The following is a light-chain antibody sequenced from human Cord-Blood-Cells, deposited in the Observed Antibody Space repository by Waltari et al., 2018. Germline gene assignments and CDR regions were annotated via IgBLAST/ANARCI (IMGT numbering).Light chain of an antibody. J-gene: IGKJ2*01. CDR1: QGTSSW. CDR2: AAS. V-gene: IGKV1-12*01. Sequence: DIQMTPSPSSEPASVGDRVTTTCRASQGTSSWLAWYQQNPGKAPKLLIYAASSLQSGVPSRFSGSGAGTDFTLTISSLQPEDFATYYCQQANSFPYTFGQGTKLEIK. CDR3: QQANSFPYT.